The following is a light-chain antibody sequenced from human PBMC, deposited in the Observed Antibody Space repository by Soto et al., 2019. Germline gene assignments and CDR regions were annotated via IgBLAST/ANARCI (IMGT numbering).Light chain of an antibody. J-gene: IGLJ1*01. CDR3: NSYAGTNIYV. V-gene: IGLV2-8*01. CDR1: SSDVGGYNF. CDR2: EVT. Sequence: QSALTQPPSASGSPGQSVTISCTGTSSDVGGYNFVSWYQHHPGKAPKLIIYEVTKRPSGVPNRFSGSKSGNTASLTVSGLQAEDEAEYYCNSYAGTNIYVFGTGTKVTVL.